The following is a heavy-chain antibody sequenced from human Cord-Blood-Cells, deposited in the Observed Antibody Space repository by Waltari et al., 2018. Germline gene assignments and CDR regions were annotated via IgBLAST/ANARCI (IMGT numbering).Heavy chain of an antibody. Sequence: EVQLVQSGAEVKKPGESLKISWKGSGYSFTSYCIGWVRHMHRKGLEGTGIIYPGDSDTRYSPSFQGQVTISADKSISTAYLQWSSLKASDTAMYYCARPNCSGGSCYWGDYYYYGMDVWGQGTTVTVSS. CDR3: ARPNCSGGSCYWGDYYYYGMDV. J-gene: IGHJ6*02. D-gene: IGHD2-15*01. CDR1: GYSFTSYC. V-gene: IGHV5-51*01. CDR2: IYPGDSDT.